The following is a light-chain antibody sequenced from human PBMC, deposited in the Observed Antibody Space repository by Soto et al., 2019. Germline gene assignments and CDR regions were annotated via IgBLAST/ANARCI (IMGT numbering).Light chain of an antibody. J-gene: IGLJ2*01. Sequence: QSALTQPASVSGSPGQSITISCTGTSSDVGGYNYVSWYQQHPGKAPKLMIYEVSNRPSGVSNRFSGSKSGNTASLTISGFQAEAVAVFYGSPYQSISTVVFGGGTKLTVL. CDR2: EVS. CDR3: SPYQSISTVV. V-gene: IGLV2-14*01. CDR1: SSDVGGYNY.